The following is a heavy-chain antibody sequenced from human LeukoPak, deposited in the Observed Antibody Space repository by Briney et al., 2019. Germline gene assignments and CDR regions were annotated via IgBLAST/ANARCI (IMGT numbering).Heavy chain of an antibody. V-gene: IGHV1-69*13. D-gene: IGHD6-13*01. CDR3: ARDGTSEYSSSWPYYYYGMDV. CDR1: GGTFSSYA. J-gene: IGHJ6*02. CDR2: IIPIFGTA. Sequence: SVKVSCKASGGTFSSYAISWVRQAPGQGLEWMGGIIPIFGTANYAQKFQGRVTITADEPTSTAYMELSSLRSEDTAVYYCARDGTSEYSSSWPYYYYGMDVWGQGTTVTVSS.